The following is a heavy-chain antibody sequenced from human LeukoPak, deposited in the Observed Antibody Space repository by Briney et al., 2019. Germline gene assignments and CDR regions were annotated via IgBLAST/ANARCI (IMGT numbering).Heavy chain of an antibody. CDR3: ARPQDSSGYYPFDY. CDR2: IRYDESNR. V-gene: IGHV3-30*02. Sequence: GGSLRLSCAASGFTFINYGIHWVRQAPGKGLEWVAFIRYDESNRYYSDSVKGRFTISRDNSKNTVYLQMNSLRAEDTAVYYCARPQDSSGYYPFDYWGQGTLGTVSS. D-gene: IGHD3-22*01. CDR1: GFTFINYG. J-gene: IGHJ4*02.